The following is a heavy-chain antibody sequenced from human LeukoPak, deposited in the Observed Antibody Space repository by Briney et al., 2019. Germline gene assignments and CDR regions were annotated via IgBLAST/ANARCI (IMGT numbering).Heavy chain of an antibody. CDR3: ARDIAVGRFDY. D-gene: IGHD6-19*01. Sequence: VSVKVSCKASGYTFTSYGISWVRQAPGQGLEWMGWISAYNGDTNYAQKLQGRVTMTTDTSTSTAYMELRSLRSDDTAVYYCARDIAVGRFDYWGQGTLVTVSS. J-gene: IGHJ4*02. CDR1: GYTFTSYG. CDR2: ISAYNGDT. V-gene: IGHV1-18*01.